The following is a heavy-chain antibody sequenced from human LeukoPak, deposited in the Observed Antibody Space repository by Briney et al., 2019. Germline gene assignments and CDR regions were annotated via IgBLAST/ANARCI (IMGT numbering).Heavy chain of an antibody. D-gene: IGHD1-1*01. Sequence: ASVKVSCWASGYTFTGYYMQWVRQGPGQGPEWMGWINPNSGGTNYAQKFQCRVTMTRDTSISTAYIDLRRLRSDDTAVYYCAREDDDYWGQGTLVTASS. CDR1: GYTFTGYY. J-gene: IGHJ4*02. CDR2: INPNSGGT. CDR3: AREDDDY. V-gene: IGHV1-2*02.